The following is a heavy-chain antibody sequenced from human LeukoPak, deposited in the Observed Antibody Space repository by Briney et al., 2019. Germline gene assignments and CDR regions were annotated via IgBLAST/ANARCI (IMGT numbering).Heavy chain of an antibody. CDR3: AKTNGYYSD. CDR1: GFTFSSYG. Sequence: GGTLRLSCAASGFTFSSYGMNWVRQAPGKGLEWVSGISGSGGTTYYADSVKGRFTISRGNSKNSLSLQVSSLRAEDTAVYYCAKTNGYYSDWGQGTLVTVSS. V-gene: IGHV3-23*01. J-gene: IGHJ4*02. D-gene: IGHD3-22*01. CDR2: ISGSGGTT.